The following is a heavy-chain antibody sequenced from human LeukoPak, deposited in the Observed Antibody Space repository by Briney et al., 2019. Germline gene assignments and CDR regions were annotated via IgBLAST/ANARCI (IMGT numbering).Heavy chain of an antibody. V-gene: IGHV1-2*02. Sequence: ASVKVSCKASGYTFTGYYMHWVRQAPGQGLEWMGWINPNSGGTNYAQKFQGRVTMTRDTSISTAYMELSRLRSDDTAVYYCARALLAGTTFWFDPWAREPWSPSPQ. CDR3: ARALLAGTTFWFDP. D-gene: IGHD1-7*01. CDR1: GYTFTGYY. J-gene: IGHJ5*02. CDR2: INPNSGGT.